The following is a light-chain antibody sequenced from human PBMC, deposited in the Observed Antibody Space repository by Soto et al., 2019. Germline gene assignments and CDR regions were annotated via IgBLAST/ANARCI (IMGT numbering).Light chain of an antibody. Sequence: DIQMTQSPSSLSASVGDSVTITCRASQSINIYLSWYQQKPGKATKLLINVASTLQGGVPSRFSGSGSETEFTLAISSLQPEESATYYCQQSFSTPQTFGGGTKVDIK. V-gene: IGKV1-39*01. J-gene: IGKJ4*01. CDR2: VAS. CDR3: QQSFSTPQT. CDR1: QSINIY.